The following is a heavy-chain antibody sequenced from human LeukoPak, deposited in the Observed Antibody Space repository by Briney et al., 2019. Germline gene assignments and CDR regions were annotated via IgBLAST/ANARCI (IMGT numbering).Heavy chain of an antibody. CDR3: AKDPEVGAIDY. CDR2: TYSNGRT. J-gene: IGHJ4*02. CDR1: GFTVSSNY. D-gene: IGHD1-26*01. V-gene: IGHV3-53*01. Sequence: GGSLRLSCAASGFTVSSNYMSWVRQAPGKGLEWVSVTYSNGRTYYADPVKGRFTISRDISKNTLYLQMNSLRAEDTAVYYCAKDPEVGAIDYWGQGTLVTVSS.